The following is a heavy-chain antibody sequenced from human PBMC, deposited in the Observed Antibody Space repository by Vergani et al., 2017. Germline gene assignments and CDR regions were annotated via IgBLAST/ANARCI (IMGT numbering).Heavy chain of an antibody. CDR1: GYSISSGYY. CDR3: ASEWEQQLYN. D-gene: IGHD6-13*01. Sequence: QVQLQESGPGLVKPSEILSLICAVSGYSISSGYYWGWIRQPPGKGLEWIGSIYHSGSTYYNPSLKSRVTISVDTSKNQFSLQLNSVTPEDTAVYYCASEWEQQLYNWGQGTLVTVSS. J-gene: IGHJ4*02. CDR2: IYHSGST. V-gene: IGHV4-38-2*01.